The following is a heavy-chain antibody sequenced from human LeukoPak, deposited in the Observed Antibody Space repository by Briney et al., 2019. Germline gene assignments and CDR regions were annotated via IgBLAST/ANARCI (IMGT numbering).Heavy chain of an antibody. CDR2: ISSSSSYI. Sequence: GGSLRLSCAASGFTFSSYSMNWVRQAPGKGLEWVSSISSSSSYIYYADSVKGRFTISRDNAKNSLYLQMNSLRAEDTAVYYCARDSTSGWYDESGYWGQGTLVTVSS. V-gene: IGHV3-21*01. CDR1: GFTFSSYS. J-gene: IGHJ4*02. D-gene: IGHD6-19*01. CDR3: ARDSTSGWYDESGY.